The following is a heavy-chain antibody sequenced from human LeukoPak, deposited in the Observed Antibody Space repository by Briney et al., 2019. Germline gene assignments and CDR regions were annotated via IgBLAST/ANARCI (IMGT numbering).Heavy chain of an antibody. Sequence: ASVKVSCKVSGYTLTELSMHWVRQAPGKGLEWMGGFDPEDGETIYAQKFQGRVTMTEDTSTDTAYMELSSLRSEDTAVYYCATGGYYGSNTRAFDIWGQGTMVTVSS. J-gene: IGHJ3*02. D-gene: IGHD3-22*01. CDR2: FDPEDGET. CDR3: ATGGYYGSNTRAFDI. CDR1: GYTLTELS. V-gene: IGHV1-24*01.